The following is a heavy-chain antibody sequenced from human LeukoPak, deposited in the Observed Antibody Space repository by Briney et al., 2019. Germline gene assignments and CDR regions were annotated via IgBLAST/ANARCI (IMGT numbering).Heavy chain of an antibody. J-gene: IGHJ6*02. V-gene: IGHV4-4*07. CDR2: IYTRGST. D-gene: IGHD2-15*01. CDR3: ARDPLYCSGGSCYRIYYYGMDV. CDR1: GGSISSYY. Sequence: SETLSLTCTVSGGSISSYYWSWIRQPAGKGLEWIGRIYTRGSTNYNPSLKSRDTMSVDTSKNQFSLELSSVTAADTAVYYCARDPLYCSGGSCYRIYYYGMDVWGQGTTVTVSS.